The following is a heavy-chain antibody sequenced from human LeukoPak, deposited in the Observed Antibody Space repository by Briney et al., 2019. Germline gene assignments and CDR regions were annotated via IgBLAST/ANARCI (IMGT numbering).Heavy chain of an antibody. Sequence: GGSLRLSCAASGFTFSSYGMHGVRQAPGKGLEGVAFIQNDVSSEYYADSVRGRFTVSRDNSKNTAHLQMNSLRAEDTAVYFCAREYSVLGIHGLHSWGQGTPVTVSS. J-gene: IGHJ3*01. CDR1: GFTFSSYG. D-gene: IGHD2-21*01. CDR3: AREYSVLGIHGLHS. CDR2: IQNDVSSE. V-gene: IGHV3-30*02.